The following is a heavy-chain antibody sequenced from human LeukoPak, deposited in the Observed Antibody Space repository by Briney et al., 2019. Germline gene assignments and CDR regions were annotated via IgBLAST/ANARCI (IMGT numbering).Heavy chain of an antibody. D-gene: IGHD2-2*01. CDR2: IIGSGINT. CDR3: ASYCITTSCPSYYYGMNV. V-gene: IGHV3-23*01. J-gene: IGHJ6*02. Sequence: GGSLRLSCTASGFTFSSFAMTWVRQAPGRGLQWVSCIIGSGINTYYADSVKGRFTISRDNSKSTLFLQMNSLRAEDTAVYYCASYCITTSCPSYYYGMNVWGQGTTVTVSS. CDR1: GFTFSSFA.